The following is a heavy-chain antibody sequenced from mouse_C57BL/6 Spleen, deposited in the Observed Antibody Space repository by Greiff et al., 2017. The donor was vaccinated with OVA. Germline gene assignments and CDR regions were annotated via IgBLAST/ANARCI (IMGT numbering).Heavy chain of an antibody. V-gene: IGHV1-69*01. J-gene: IGHJ1*03. CDR2: IDPYDSYT. Sequence: QVQLQQPGAELVMPGASVKLSCKASGYTFTSYWMHWVKQRPGPGLEWIGEIDPYDSYTNYNQKFTGKATLTVDKSSSTAYMQLSSLTSEDSAVYDGARKGKWSYWYFGVWGTGTTVTVSS. D-gene: IGHD1-1*02. CDR3: ARKGKWSYWYFGV. CDR1: GYTFTSYW.